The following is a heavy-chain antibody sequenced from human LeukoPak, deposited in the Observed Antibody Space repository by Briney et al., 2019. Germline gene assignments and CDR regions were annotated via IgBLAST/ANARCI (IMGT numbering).Heavy chain of an antibody. V-gene: IGHV4-4*07. Sequence: PSETLSLTCTVSGGSISSYYWSWIRQPAAKGLEWIGRIYTSGSTNYNPSLKSRVTISGDTSENQFSLRLSSVTAADTAVYYCARASYSYDISGWVPFDYWGQGTLVTVSS. D-gene: IGHD3-22*01. CDR2: IYTSGST. CDR3: ARASYSYDISGWVPFDY. CDR1: GGSISSYY. J-gene: IGHJ4*02.